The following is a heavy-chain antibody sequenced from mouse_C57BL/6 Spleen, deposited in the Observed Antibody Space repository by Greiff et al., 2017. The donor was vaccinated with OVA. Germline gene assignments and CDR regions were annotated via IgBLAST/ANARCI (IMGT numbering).Heavy chain of an antibody. CDR1: GFTFTDYY. J-gene: IGHJ2*01. D-gene: IGHD1-1*01. Sequence: DVMLVESGGGLVQPGGSLSLSCAASGFTFTDYYMSWVRQPPGKALEWLGFIRNKANGYTTEYSASVKGRFTISRDNSQSSLYLQMNALRAEYSATYYCARHYYGSSDYFDYWGQGTTLTVSS. CDR3: ARHYYGSSDYFDY. CDR2: IRNKANGYTT. V-gene: IGHV7-3*01.